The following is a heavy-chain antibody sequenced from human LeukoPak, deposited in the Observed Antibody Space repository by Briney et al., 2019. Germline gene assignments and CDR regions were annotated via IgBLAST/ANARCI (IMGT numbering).Heavy chain of an antibody. D-gene: IGHD2-2*01. Sequence: HGESLKISCKGSGYSFTSYWIGWVRQMPGKGLEWMGIIYPGDSDTRYSPSFQGQVTISADKSISTAYLQWGSLKASDTAMYYCAGGYCSSTSCPSRDAFDIWGQGTMVTVSS. V-gene: IGHV5-51*01. CDR1: GYSFTSYW. CDR2: IYPGDSDT. CDR3: AGGYCSSTSCPSRDAFDI. J-gene: IGHJ3*02.